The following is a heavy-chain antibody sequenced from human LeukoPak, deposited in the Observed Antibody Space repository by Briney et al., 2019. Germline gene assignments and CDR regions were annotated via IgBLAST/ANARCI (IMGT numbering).Heavy chain of an antibody. CDR2: ISSSGSTI. J-gene: IGHJ3*02. CDR1: GFTFSSYE. D-gene: IGHD3-22*01. CDR3: ARDLPPLSPGYDSSGYSLNPDAFDI. Sequence: PGGSLRLSCAASGFTFSSYEMNWVRQAPGKGLEWVSYISSSGSTIYYAYSVRGRFTISRDTATTSLYLQMNRLTAEDTAVYYCARDLPPLSPGYDSSGYSLNPDAFDIWGQGTMVTVSS. V-gene: IGHV3-48*03.